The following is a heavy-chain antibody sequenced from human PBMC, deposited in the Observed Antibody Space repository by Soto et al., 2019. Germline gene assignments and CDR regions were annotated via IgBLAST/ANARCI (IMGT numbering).Heavy chain of an antibody. CDR1: GFTFSNYW. CDR2: IRSKAYGGTT. Sequence: TGGSLSLSCAASGFTFSNYWMSWVRQAPGKGLEWIGFIRSKAYGGTTEYAASVKGRFTISRDDSKSIAYLQMNSLKTEDTAVYYCTMAVAAPFVYYYYYYGMDVWGQGTTVTVSS. V-gene: IGHV3-49*04. J-gene: IGHJ6*02. D-gene: IGHD6-19*01. CDR3: TMAVAAPFVYYYYYYGMDV.